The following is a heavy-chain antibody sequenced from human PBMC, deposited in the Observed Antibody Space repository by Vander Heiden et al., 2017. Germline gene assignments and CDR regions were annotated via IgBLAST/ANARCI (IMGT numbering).Heavy chain of an antibody. CDR1: GFTFSSYD. D-gene: IGHD3-22*01. J-gene: IGHJ4*02. CDR2: ISGSGGST. Sequence: EVQLLESGGGLVQPGGSLRLSCAASGFTFSSYDMSWVRQAPGKGLECVSAISGSGGSTYYADSVKGLVTISRDNSKNTLYLQLNSLRADDTAVYYCAKPGVFITSRGLDYFDYCGQGTLVTVSS. V-gene: IGHV3-23*01. CDR3: AKPGVFITSRGLDYFDY.